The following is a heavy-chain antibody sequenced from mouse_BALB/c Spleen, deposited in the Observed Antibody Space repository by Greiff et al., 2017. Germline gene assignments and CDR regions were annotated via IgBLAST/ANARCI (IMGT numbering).Heavy chain of an antibody. CDR2: INSDGGST. CDR3: ARHGNYYGSSYPFAY. V-gene: IGHV5-2*01. CDR1: EYEFPSHD. D-gene: IGHD1-1*01. Sequence: EVMLVESGGGLVQPGESLKLSCESNEYEFPSHDMSWVRKTPEKRLELVAAINSDGGSTYYPDTMERRFIISRDNTKKTLYLQMSSLRSEDTALYYCARHGNYYGSSYPFAYWGQGTLVTVSA. J-gene: IGHJ3*01.